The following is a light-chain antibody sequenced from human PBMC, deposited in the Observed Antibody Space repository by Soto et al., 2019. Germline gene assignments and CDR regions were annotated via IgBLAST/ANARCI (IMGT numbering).Light chain of an antibody. CDR3: SSYTISNTLPFV. Sequence: SYELTQPPSVSVAPGQTARITCGGNNIGRKSVHWYQQKTGQAPVLVVYDHSDRPSGIPERFSGSNSGNTATLTISRVEAGDEADYYCSSYTISNTLPFVFGTGTKLTVL. CDR2: DHS. CDR1: NIGRKS. V-gene: IGLV3-21*02. J-gene: IGLJ1*01.